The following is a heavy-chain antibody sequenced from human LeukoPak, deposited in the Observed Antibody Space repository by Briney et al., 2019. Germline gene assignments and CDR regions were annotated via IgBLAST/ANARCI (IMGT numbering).Heavy chain of an antibody. CDR2: INTDGSYT. J-gene: IGHJ4*02. CDR3: TSDTFGARDS. CDR1: GFTFSSYW. D-gene: IGHD3-10*01. V-gene: IGHV3-74*01. Sequence: GGSLRLSCAASGFTFSSYWMHWVRQAPGKGLVWVSRINTDGSYTSYADSVKGRFAISRDNAKNTLYLQMNSLRAEDTAVYYCTSDTFGARDSWGQGTLVTVSS.